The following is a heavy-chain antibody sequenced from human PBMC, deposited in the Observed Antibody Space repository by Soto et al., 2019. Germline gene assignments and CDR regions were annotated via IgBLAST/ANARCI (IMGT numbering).Heavy chain of an antibody. D-gene: IGHD3-22*01. J-gene: IGHJ6*02. CDR2: IKSKTDGGTT. V-gene: IGHV3-15*07. CDR3: AKDKVYYYDYYGMDV. CDR1: GFTFSNAW. Sequence: GGSLRLSCAASGFTFSNAWINWVRQAPGKGLEWVGRIKSKTDGGTTDFAAPVKGRFAISRDDSKNTPYLQMNSLRAEDTAVYYCAKDKVYYYDYYGMDVWGQGTTVTVSS.